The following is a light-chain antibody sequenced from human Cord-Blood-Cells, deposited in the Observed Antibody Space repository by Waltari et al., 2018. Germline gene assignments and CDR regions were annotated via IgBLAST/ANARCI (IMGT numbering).Light chain of an antibody. V-gene: IGKV1-9*01. Sequence: DIQLTQSPSFLSASVGDRVTITCRASQGISSYLAWYQQKPGKAPKLLIYAASTLQSGVPSRFSGSGSGTEFTLTISSLQPEDFGTYYCQQLKSYPHSFGQGTKLEIK. CDR1: QGISSY. CDR3: QQLKSYPHS. J-gene: IGKJ2*03. CDR2: AAS.